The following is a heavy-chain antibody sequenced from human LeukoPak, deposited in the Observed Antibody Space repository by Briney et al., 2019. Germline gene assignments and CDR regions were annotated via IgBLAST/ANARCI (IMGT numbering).Heavy chain of an antibody. D-gene: IGHD3-22*01. CDR1: GGSFSGYY. CDR3: ASYYYDTSGYYYIQYFQH. CDR2: INHSGST. J-gene: IGHJ1*01. Sequence: SETLSLTCAVYGGSFSGYYWSWIRQPPGKGLEWSGEINHSGSTNYDPSLKSRVTISVDTSKNQFSLKLSSVTAADTAVYYCASYYYDTSGYYYIQYFQHWGQGTLATVSS. V-gene: IGHV4-34*01.